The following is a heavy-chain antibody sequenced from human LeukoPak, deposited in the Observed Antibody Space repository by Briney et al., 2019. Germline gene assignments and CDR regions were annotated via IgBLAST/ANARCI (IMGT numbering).Heavy chain of an antibody. CDR1: GFTFSSYG. Sequence: GRSLRLSCAASGFTFSSYGMHWVRQAPGKGLEWVSYISSSGSTIYYADSVKGRFTISRDNAKNSLYLQMNSLRAEDTAVYYCARDRVYYGGTDYYYYYGMDVWGQGTTVTVSS. J-gene: IGHJ6*02. V-gene: IGHV3-48*04. CDR3: ARDRVYYGGTDYYYYYGMDV. D-gene: IGHD4-23*01. CDR2: ISSSGSTI.